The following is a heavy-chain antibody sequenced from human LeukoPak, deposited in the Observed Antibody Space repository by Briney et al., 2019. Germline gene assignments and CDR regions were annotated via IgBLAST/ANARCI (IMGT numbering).Heavy chain of an antibody. CDR1: GFTFSSYW. J-gene: IGHJ6*03. D-gene: IGHD5-12*01. CDR2: IKQDGSEK. Sequence: PGGSLRLSCAASGFTFSSYWMSWVRQAPGKGLEWVANIKQDGSEKYYVDSVKGRFTISRDNAKNSLYLQMNGLRAEDTAVYYCARLGYGGYAYYYYYYMDVWGKGTTVTISS. V-gene: IGHV3-7*01. CDR3: ARLGYGGYAYYYYYYMDV.